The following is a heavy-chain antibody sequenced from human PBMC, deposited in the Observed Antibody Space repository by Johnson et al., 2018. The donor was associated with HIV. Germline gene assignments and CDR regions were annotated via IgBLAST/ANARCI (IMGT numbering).Heavy chain of an antibody. V-gene: IGHV3-66*02. CDR3: ARDKGIAAAATYDALDI. D-gene: IGHD6-13*01. Sequence: MLLVESGGGLVQPGGSLRLSCAASGFTVSSNYMSWVRQAPGKGLEWVSVIYSGGSTYYADSVKGRFTLSRDNSKNTLYLQMNSLRAEDTAVYYCARDKGIAAAATYDALDIGGQVTMVTVAS. CDR2: IYSGGST. J-gene: IGHJ3*02. CDR1: GFTVSSNY.